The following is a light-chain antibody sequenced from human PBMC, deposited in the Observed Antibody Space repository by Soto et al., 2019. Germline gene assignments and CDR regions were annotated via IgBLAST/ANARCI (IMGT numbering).Light chain of an antibody. CDR3: QQYNNCPPYT. CDR2: DAS. CDR1: QSVSSN. J-gene: IGKJ2*01. V-gene: IGKV3-15*01. Sequence: EIVMTQSPATLSVSPGERATLSCRASQSVSSNLAWYQQKPGPAPRLLIYDASTRATGIPARFSGSGSGTAFTLTISSRQSADFSFYYCQQYNNCPPYTFGQGTKLEIK.